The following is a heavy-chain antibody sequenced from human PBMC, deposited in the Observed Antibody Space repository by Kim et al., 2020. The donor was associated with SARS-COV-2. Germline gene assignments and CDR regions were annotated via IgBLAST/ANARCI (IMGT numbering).Heavy chain of an antibody. Sequence: GGSLRLSCAASGFTFSDYYMSWIRQAPGKGLEWVSYISSSGSTIYYADSVKGRFTISRDNAKNSLYLQMNSLRAEDTAVYYCARDGYYDSSDWVFDYWGQGTLVTVSS. J-gene: IGHJ4*02. CDR3: ARDGYYDSSDWVFDY. CDR1: GFTFSDYY. CDR2: ISSSGSTI. D-gene: IGHD3-22*01. V-gene: IGHV3-11*01.